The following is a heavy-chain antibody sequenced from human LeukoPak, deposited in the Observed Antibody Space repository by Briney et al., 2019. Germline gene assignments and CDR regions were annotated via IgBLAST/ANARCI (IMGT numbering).Heavy chain of an antibody. V-gene: IGHV3-30*02. J-gene: IGHJ6*03. Sequence: GGSLRLSCAASGFTFSSYGMHWVRQAPGKGLEWVVVIWYGGRNKYYADSVKGRFTISRDNSKNTLYLQMNSLRGEDTAVYYCAKDGLAYCGGDCYGEDYYYYMDVWGQRDHGHRLL. CDR2: IWYGGRNK. CDR3: AKDGLAYCGGDCYGEDYYYYMDV. D-gene: IGHD2-21*01. CDR1: GFTFSSYG.